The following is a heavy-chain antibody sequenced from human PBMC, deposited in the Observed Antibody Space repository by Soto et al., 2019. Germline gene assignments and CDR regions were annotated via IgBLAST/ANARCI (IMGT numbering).Heavy chain of an antibody. CDR3: ARGLSGDKVDY. D-gene: IGHD7-27*01. CDR1: GGSISSSSYY. J-gene: IGHJ4*02. CDR2: IYYSGST. Sequence: SETLSLTCTVSGGSISSSSYYWGWIRQPPGKGLEWIGSIYYSGSTYYNPSLKSRVTISVDTSKNQFSLNLISVTAADTAVYYCARGLSGDKVDYWGQGTLVTVSS. V-gene: IGHV4-39*01.